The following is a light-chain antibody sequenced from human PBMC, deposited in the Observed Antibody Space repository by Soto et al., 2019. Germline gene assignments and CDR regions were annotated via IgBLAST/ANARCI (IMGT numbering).Light chain of an antibody. CDR3: ATWDDSLNGQVV. Sequence: QSVLTQPPSASGTPGQRVTISCSGSSSNIGSNTVNWYQQLPGTAPKVLIYNNNQRPSGVPDRFSGSKSGTSASLAISGLQSEDEADYYCATWDDSLNGQVVFGGGTKLTV. CDR2: NNN. CDR1: SSNIGSNT. J-gene: IGLJ2*01. V-gene: IGLV1-44*01.